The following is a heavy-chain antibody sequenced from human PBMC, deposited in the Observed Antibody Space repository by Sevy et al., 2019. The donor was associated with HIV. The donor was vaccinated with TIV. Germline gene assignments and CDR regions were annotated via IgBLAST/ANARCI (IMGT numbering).Heavy chain of an antibody. CDR1: GFTFSDYY. J-gene: IGHJ2*01. V-gene: IGHV3-11*01. D-gene: IGHD3-22*01. CDR2: ISSSGSTI. Sequence: GGSLRLSCAASGFTFSDYYMSWIRQAPGKGLEWVSYISSSGSTIYYADSVKGRFTISRDNAKNSLYLQMNSLRAEDTAVYYCARDPVTMIVVVTDWYFDLWGRGTLVTVSS. CDR3: ARDPVTMIVVVTDWYFDL.